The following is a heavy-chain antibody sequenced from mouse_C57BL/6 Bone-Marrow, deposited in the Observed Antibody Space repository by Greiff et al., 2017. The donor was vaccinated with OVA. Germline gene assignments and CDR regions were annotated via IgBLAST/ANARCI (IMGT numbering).Heavy chain of an antibody. CDR1: GYAFTNYL. J-gene: IGHJ2*01. V-gene: IGHV1-54*01. Sequence: QVQLQQSGAELVRPGTSVKVSCKASGYAFTNYLIEWVKQRPGQGLEWIGVINPGSGGTNYNEKFKGKATLTAVKSSSTAYMQLSSLTSEDSAVYFCARNYDYDDFDYWGQGTTLTVSS. CDR2: INPGSGGT. CDR3: ARNYDYDDFDY. D-gene: IGHD2-4*01.